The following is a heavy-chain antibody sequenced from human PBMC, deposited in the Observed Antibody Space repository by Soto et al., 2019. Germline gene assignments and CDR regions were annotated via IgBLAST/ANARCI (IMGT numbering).Heavy chain of an antibody. J-gene: IGHJ6*02. CDR2: ISFSGGST. CDR3: ARIKLVEWFFINVDVYDMDV. CDR1: GFTFSSYA. Sequence: GGSLRLSCAASGFTFSSYAMGWVRQAPGKGLEWVSGISFSGGSTYYGDSVKGRLTVSRDNAKNAVYLQMDSLRDEDTAVYYCARIKLVEWFFINVDVYDMDVRGQGTPVTVSS. D-gene: IGHD3-3*01. V-gene: IGHV3-23*01.